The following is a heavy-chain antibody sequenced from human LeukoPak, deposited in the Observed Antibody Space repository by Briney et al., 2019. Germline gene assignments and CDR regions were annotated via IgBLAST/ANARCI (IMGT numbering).Heavy chain of an antibody. V-gene: IGHV1-2*02. J-gene: IGHJ6*03. CDR3: ASLGTNCSSTSCYDNYYYYYMDV. D-gene: IGHD2-2*01. CDR2: INPNSGGT. CDR1: GYTFTGYY. Sequence: ASVKVSCKASGYTFTGYYMHWVRQAPGQGLEWMGWINPNSGGTNYAQKFQGRVTMTRDTSISTAYMELSRLRSDDTAVYYCASLGTNCSSTSCYDNYYYYYMDVWGKGTTVTVSS.